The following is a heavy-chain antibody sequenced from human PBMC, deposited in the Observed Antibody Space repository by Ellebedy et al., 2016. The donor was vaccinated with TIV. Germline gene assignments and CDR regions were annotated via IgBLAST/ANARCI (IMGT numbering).Heavy chain of an antibody. CDR1: GFTSSSYS. CDR2: ITSTSYI. J-gene: IGHJ6*02. D-gene: IGHD3-16*01. CDR3: ARDRPGIIYGLDV. Sequence: PGGSLRLSFAASGFTSSSYSMNWVPQAPGKGLEWVSSITSTSYIYYADSVKGRFTISRDNGKNSLYLQMNSLRVEDTAVYYCARDRPGIIYGLDVWGQGTTVTVSS. V-gene: IGHV3-21*01.